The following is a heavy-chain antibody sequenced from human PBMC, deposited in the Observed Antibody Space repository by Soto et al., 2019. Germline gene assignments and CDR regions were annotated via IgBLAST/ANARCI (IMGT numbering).Heavy chain of an antibody. Sequence: PSETLSLTCTVSGGSISSHYWSWIRQPPGKGLEWIGEINHSGSTNYNPSLKSRVTISVDTSKNQFSLKLSSVTAADTAVYYCARGYSMVRGVIRDYYYYGMDVWGQGTTVTVSS. CDR2: INHSGST. CDR1: GGSISSHY. D-gene: IGHD3-10*01. CDR3: ARGYSMVRGVIRDYYYYGMDV. V-gene: IGHV4-34*01. J-gene: IGHJ6*02.